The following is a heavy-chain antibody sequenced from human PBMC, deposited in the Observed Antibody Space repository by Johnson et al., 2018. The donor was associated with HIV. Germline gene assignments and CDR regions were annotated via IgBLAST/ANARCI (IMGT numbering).Heavy chain of an antibody. Sequence: QVQLVESGGGVVQPGGSLRLSCAASGFTLNSYGMHWVRQAPGKGLEWVAFIRYDGSNTYYADSVKGRFTISSDNSENTLFLQMNSLRTEDTAVYYCARVYYYDNKDGFDIWGQGTTVTVSS. D-gene: IGHD3-22*01. CDR3: ARVYYYDNKDGFDI. CDR1: GFTLNSYG. J-gene: IGHJ3*02. V-gene: IGHV3-30*02. CDR2: IRYDGSNT.